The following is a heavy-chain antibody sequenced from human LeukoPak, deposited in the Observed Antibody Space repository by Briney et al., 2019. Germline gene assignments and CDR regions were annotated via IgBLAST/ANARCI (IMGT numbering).Heavy chain of an antibody. CDR1: GYIFTNFA. CDR3: ARAASGYDYALNYGMDV. D-gene: IGHD5-12*01. CDR2: FNVGNGNT. V-gene: IGHV1-3*01. Sequence: ASVKVSCKASGYIFTNFAIHWVRQAPGQSLEWMGWFNVGNGNTKYSQKFQGRVTITRDTSASTAYMELSSLRSEDTAVYYCARAASGYDYALNYGMDVWGQGTTVTVSS. J-gene: IGHJ6*02.